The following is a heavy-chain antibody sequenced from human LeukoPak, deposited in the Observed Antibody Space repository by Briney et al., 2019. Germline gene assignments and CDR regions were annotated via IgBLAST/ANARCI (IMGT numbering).Heavy chain of an antibody. D-gene: IGHD3-16*02. CDR1: GGSFSGYY. J-gene: IGHJ3*02. V-gene: IGHV4-34*01. CDR2: INHSGST. CDR3: ARAWARRGYRPRNVNAFDT. Sequence: SETLSLTCAVYGGSFSGYYWSWIRQPPGNGLEWIGEINHSGSTNYNPSLKSRVTISVDTSKNQFSLKLSSVTAADTAVYYCARAWARRGYRPRNVNAFDTWGQGTMVTVSS.